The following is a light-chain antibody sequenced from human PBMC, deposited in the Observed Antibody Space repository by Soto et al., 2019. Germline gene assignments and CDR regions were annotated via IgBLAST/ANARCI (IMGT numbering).Light chain of an antibody. CDR2: EVT. CDR1: SSDVGNYNY. V-gene: IGLV2-14*01. Sequence: QSALTQPASVSGSPGQSITISCTGTSSDVGNYNYVAWHQLYPGKAPKVIIYEVTNRPSGVSNRFSGSKSGNTASLTISGLQAEDEAEYYCSSYTGSSTYVFGSGTKVTVL. J-gene: IGLJ1*01. CDR3: SSYTGSSTYV.